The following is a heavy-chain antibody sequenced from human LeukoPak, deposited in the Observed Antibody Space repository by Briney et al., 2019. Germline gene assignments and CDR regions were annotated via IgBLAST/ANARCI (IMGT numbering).Heavy chain of an antibody. CDR1: GFTFSNYW. D-gene: IGHD6-19*01. Sequence: GGSLRLSCAASGFTFSNYWMHWVRQDPGKGLVWVSFINPDGSTTNYADSAKGRFTISRDNAKNSLYLQMNSLRAEDTAVYYCARDGYGQWLVTGNDAFDIWGQGTMVTVSS. CDR3: ARDGYGQWLVTGNDAFDI. V-gene: IGHV3-74*01. J-gene: IGHJ3*02. CDR2: INPDGSTT.